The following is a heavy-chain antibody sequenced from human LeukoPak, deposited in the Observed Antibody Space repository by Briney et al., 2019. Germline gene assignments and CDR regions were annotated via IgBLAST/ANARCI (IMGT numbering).Heavy chain of an antibody. CDR3: AKSNGYGLVDI. Sequence: SETLSLTCSVSGDSITGYYWGWIRQPPGKGLEWIGNIYYTGNTYYNSSLKSRVTISLDTSKNQFSLKVISMTAADTAVYYCAKSNGYGLVDIWGQGTMVTVSS. D-gene: IGHD3-10*01. CDR2: IYYTGNT. V-gene: IGHV4-39*07. J-gene: IGHJ3*02. CDR1: GDSITGYY.